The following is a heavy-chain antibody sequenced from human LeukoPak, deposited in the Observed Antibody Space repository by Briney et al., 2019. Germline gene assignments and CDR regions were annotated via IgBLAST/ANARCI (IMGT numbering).Heavy chain of an antibody. V-gene: IGHV1-69*04. J-gene: IGHJ3*02. CDR1: GGTFSSYA. CDR2: IIPILGIA. D-gene: IGHD3-22*01. Sequence: GASVKVSCKASGGTFSSYAISWVRQAPGQGLEWMGRIIPILGIANYAQKFQGRVTITADKSTSTAYMELSSPRSEDTAVYYCARDAPQYYDSSGYYKDDAFDIWGQGTMVTVSS. CDR3: ARDAPQYYDSSGYYKDDAFDI.